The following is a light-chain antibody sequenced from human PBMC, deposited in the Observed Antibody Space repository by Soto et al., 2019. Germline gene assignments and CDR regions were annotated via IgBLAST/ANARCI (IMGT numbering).Light chain of an antibody. V-gene: IGLV1-40*01. CDR1: SSNIGAGYD. J-gene: IGLJ1*01. CDR2: GNS. CDR3: QSYGDSLSGYV. Sequence: QSVLTQPPSVSGAPGQRVTISCTGSSSNIGAGYDVNWYQQLPGTAPKLLIYGNSNRPSGVPDRFSGSKSGTSASLTITGLQAEDEADYYCQSYGDSLSGYVFGTGTKVTVL.